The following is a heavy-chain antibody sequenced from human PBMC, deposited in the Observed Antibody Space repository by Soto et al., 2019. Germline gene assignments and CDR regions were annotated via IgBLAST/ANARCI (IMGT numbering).Heavy chain of an antibody. V-gene: IGHV1-8*01. Sequence: ASVKVSCKASGYTFTSYDISWVRQAAGQGLEWMGWMNPKSGNTGYAQKFQGRVTMTRDTSISTAYMELSSLRSEDTAVYYCARELVVVYCRGCICYVGFDIWGRGTRVTV. CDR1: GYTFTSYD. CDR3: ARELVVVYCRGCICYVGFDI. D-gene: IGHD2-15*01. CDR2: MNPKSGNT. J-gene: IGHJ3*02.